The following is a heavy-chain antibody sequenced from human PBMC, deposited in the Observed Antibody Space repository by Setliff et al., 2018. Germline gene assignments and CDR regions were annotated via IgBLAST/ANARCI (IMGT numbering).Heavy chain of an antibody. CDR3: ARDSVTMVRGVIRSYYYYYMDV. Sequence: GGSLRLSCAASGLTFSDYYMSWIRQAPGKGLEWVSYISSSSSYTNYADSVKGRFTISRDNAKNSLYLQMNSLRAEDTAVYYCARDSVTMVRGVIRSYYYYYMDVWGKGTTVTVSS. CDR2: ISSSSSYT. J-gene: IGHJ6*03. CDR1: GLTFSDYY. V-gene: IGHV3-11*05. D-gene: IGHD3-10*01.